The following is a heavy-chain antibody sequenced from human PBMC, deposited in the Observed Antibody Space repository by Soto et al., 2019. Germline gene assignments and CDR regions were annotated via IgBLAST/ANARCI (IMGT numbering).Heavy chain of an antibody. CDR2: IYHSGST. D-gene: IGHD1-1*01. CDR3: AKDWKGGMDV. J-gene: IGHJ6*02. CDR1: GGSISSGGYS. Sequence: SETLSLTCAVSGGSISSGGYSWSWIRQPPGKGLEWIGYIYHSGSTYYNPSLKSRVTISVDRSKNQFSLKLSSVTAADTAVYYCAKDWKGGMDVSGQGTTVTVSS. V-gene: IGHV4-30-2*01.